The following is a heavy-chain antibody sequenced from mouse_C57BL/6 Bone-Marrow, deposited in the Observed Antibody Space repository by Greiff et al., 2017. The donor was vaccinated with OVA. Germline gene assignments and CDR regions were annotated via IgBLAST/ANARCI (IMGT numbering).Heavy chain of an antibody. D-gene: IGHD1-1*01. CDR1: GYTFTDYE. J-gene: IGHJ3*01. CDR2: IDPETGGT. Sequence: QVQLQQSGAELVRPGASVTLSCKASGYTFTDYEMHWVKQTPVHGLEWIGAIDPETGGTTYNQKFKGKAILTADKSSSTAYMELRSLTSEDSAVYYCTTLDYYGSSYRFAYWGQGTLVTVSA. V-gene: IGHV1-15*01. CDR3: TTLDYYGSSYRFAY.